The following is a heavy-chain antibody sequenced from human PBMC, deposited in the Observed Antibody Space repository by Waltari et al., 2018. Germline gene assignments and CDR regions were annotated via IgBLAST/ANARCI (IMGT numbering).Heavy chain of an antibody. J-gene: IGHJ5*02. Sequence: VQLVQSGAEVKKPGAPVKVSCTAPGYTFTGHYMHWVRQAPGQGLEWMGWINPNSGGTNYAQKFQGRVTMTRDTSISTAYMELSRLRSDDTAVYYCARYGLRGGWFDPWGQGTLVIVSS. V-gene: IGHV1-2*02. CDR2: INPNSGGT. D-gene: IGHD3-10*01. CDR3: ARYGLRGGWFDP. CDR1: GYTFTGHY.